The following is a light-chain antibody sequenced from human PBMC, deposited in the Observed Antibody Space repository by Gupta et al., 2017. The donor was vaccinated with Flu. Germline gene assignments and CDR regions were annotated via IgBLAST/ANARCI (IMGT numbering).Light chain of an antibody. CDR2: EDN. CDR3: PSYDSGTMDVV. CDR1: SGSIATTY. V-gene: IGLV6-57*01. J-gene: IGLJ2*01. Sequence: IMLTQPHSVSESPGQTVTISCTRSSGSIATTYVQWLQQRPGSSPNPVIFEDNRRPSGVPDPFAGSIASSSNSASLTITGLQTEDEADYFCPSYDSGTMDVVFGGGTKLTVL.